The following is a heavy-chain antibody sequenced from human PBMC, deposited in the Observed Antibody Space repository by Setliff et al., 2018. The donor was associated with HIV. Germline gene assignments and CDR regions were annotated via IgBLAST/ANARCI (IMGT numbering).Heavy chain of an antibody. CDR2: IYYSGST. CDR1: GGSISSSSYY. Sequence: KASETLSLTCTVSGGSISSSSYYWGWIRQPPGKGLEWIGSIYYSGSTYYNPSLKSRLSISIDTSKNQFSLKLTSVTAADTAVYYCARLSTTSRDFDSWGQGTLVTVSS. V-gene: IGHV4-39*07. D-gene: IGHD2-2*01. CDR3: ARLSTTSRDFDS. J-gene: IGHJ4*02.